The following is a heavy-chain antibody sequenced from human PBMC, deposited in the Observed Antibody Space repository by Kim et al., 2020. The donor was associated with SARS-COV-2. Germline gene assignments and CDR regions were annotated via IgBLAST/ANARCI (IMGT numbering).Heavy chain of an antibody. CDR2: VYSGGST. CDR1: GFTVSSNY. V-gene: IGHV3-66*01. Sequence: GGSLRLSCAASGFTVSSNYMSWVRQAPGKRLEWVSIVYSGGSTYYADSVKGRFTISRDNSKNTLYLQMNSLRAEDTAVYYCARVLIAVISFNAFDIWGQGTMVTVS. CDR3: ARVLIAVISFNAFDI. D-gene: IGHD3-16*01. J-gene: IGHJ3*02.